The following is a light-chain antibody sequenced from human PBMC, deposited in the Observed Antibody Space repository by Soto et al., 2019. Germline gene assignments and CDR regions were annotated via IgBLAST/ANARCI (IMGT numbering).Light chain of an antibody. Sequence: EMVLPQSPGTLSLSPGERTTLSCRANQSVSSNYLAWYQQKPGQAPRPLIYGASSRATGIPDRFSGSGAGTDFTLTISRLESEDFAVYYCQQYGSSPWMFGQGTKVEIK. V-gene: IGKV3-20*01. CDR3: QQYGSSPWM. J-gene: IGKJ1*01. CDR1: QSVSSNY. CDR2: GAS.